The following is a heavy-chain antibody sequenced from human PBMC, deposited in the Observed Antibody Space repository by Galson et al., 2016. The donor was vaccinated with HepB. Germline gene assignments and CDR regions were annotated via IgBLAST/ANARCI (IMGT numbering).Heavy chain of an antibody. CDR2: INTGNAIT. D-gene: IGHD3-3*02. Sequence: SVKVSCKASGYNFPNYAIHWVRQAPGQGLEWMGWINTGNAITNYSRKFQDRVTISWDTTASTAYMTLSSLRSEDTSVYYCPHNSIFNWFDPWGLGTLVTVSA. CDR1: GYNFPNYA. V-gene: IGHV1-3*04. J-gene: IGHJ5*02. CDR3: PHNSIFNWFDP.